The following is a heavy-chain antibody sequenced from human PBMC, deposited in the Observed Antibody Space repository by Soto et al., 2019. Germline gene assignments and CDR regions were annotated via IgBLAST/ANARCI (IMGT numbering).Heavy chain of an antibody. CDR1: GYTFSNYG. CDR2: ISLYSDGT. CDR3: ARVVPGAEAWFGP. V-gene: IGHV1-18*01. Sequence: QVQLVQSGGEVKRPGASVTVSCKTSGYTFSNYGITWVRQAPGQPLEWLGWISLYSDGTNYAQKFQGRVSMTTDTSTTTAYMELRSLRSDDTAVYYCARVVPGAEAWFGPWGQGPLVTVSS. J-gene: IGHJ5*02. D-gene: IGHD2-2*01.